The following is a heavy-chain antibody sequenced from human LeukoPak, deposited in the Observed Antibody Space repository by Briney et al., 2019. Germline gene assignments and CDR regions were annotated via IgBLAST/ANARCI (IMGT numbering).Heavy chain of an antibody. CDR3: ARPDEQQLVRDAFDI. CDR2: ISSSSSYI. CDR1: GFTFSSYS. D-gene: IGHD6-13*01. V-gene: IGHV3-21*01. J-gene: IGHJ3*02. Sequence: GGSLRLSCAASGFTFSSYSMNWVRQAPGKGLEWXSXISSSSSYIYYADSVKGRFTISRDNAKSSLYLQMNSLRAEDTAVCYCARPDEQQLVRDAFDIWGQGTMVTVSS.